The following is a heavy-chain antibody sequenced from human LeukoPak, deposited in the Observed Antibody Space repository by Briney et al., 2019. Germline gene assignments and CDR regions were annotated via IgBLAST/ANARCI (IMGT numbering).Heavy chain of an antibody. CDR3: ARDRTFESPGIGNIVVVPAAEEPFDY. Sequence: GASVKVSCKASGYTFTSYGISWVRQAPGQGLEWMGWISAYNGNTNYAQKLQGRVTMTTDTSTSTAYMELRSLRSDDTAVYYCARDRTFESPGIGNIVVVPAAEEPFDYWGQGTLVTVSS. CDR1: GYTFTSYG. J-gene: IGHJ4*02. V-gene: IGHV1-18*01. D-gene: IGHD2-2*01. CDR2: ISAYNGNT.